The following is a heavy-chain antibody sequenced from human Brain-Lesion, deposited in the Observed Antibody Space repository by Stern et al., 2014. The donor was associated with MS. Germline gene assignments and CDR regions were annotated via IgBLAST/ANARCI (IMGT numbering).Heavy chain of an antibody. V-gene: IGHV3-9*01. Sequence: EVQLVESGGGLVQPGRSLRLSCAASGFTFEDYGMHWVRQAPGKGLEWVSGISWNSDSIAYSESVKGRFTISRDNAKHSLYLQMNSLRTEDTALYYCAKGRSPYYYYGMDVWGQGTTVTVSS. J-gene: IGHJ6*02. D-gene: IGHD3-3*01. CDR1: GFTFEDYG. CDR3: AKGRSPYYYYGMDV. CDR2: ISWNSDSI.